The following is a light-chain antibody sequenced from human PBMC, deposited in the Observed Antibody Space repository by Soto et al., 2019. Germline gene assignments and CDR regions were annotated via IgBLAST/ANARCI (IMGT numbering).Light chain of an antibody. Sequence: EIVLTQSPDTLSLSPGERAGLSCVTRQSVSSNYLAWYQQKPAQAPRLLIYGASSRATGIPDRFSGSGSGTDFTLTISRLEPEDLAVYYCQQYGSSLGVTXGGGTKVDI. J-gene: IGKJ4*01. CDR1: QSVSSNY. V-gene: IGKV3-20*01. CDR2: GAS. CDR3: QQYGSSLGVT.